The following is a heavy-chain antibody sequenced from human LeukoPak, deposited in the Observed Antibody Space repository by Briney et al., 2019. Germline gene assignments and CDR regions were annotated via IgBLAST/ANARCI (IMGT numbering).Heavy chain of an antibody. CDR1: GYTFTGYY. V-gene: IGHV1-2*02. Sequence: ASVKVSCKASGYTFTGYYMHWVRQAPGQGLEWMGWINPNSGGTNYAQKFQGRVTMTRDTSISTAYMELSSLRSEDTAVYYCARDHGEGYDSSGVPAWGWGQGTLVTVSS. CDR2: INPNSGGT. CDR3: ARDHGEGYDSSGVPAWG. D-gene: IGHD3-22*01. J-gene: IGHJ4*02.